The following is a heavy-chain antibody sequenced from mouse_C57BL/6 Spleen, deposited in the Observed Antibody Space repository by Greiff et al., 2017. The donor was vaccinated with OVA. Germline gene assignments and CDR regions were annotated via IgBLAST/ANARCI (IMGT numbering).Heavy chain of an antibody. V-gene: IGHV1-5*01. D-gene: IGHD2-4*01. CDR2: IYPGNSDT. CDR3: TNPYDYDEGGFAY. J-gene: IGHJ3*01. Sequence: EVQLQQSGTVLARPGASVKMSCKTSGYTFTSYWMHWVKQRPGQGLEWIGAIYPGNSDTSYNQKFKGKAKLTAVTSASTAYMELSSLTNEDSAVYYCTNPYDYDEGGFAYWGQGTLVTVSA. CDR1: GYTFTSYW.